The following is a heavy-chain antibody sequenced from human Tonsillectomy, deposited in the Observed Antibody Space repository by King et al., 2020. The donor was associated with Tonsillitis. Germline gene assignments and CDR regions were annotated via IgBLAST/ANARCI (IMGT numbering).Heavy chain of an antibody. Sequence: QLVQSGGGLVKPGGSLRLSCAASGFTFSDYFMSWIRQSPGKGLEWVSYISSSGSTIYYADSVKGRFTISRDNAKNSLYLQMNSLRAEDTALYYCARTNYDILTGYSNTHYYYYGMDVWGQGTTVTVSS. CDR2: ISSSGSTI. J-gene: IGHJ6*02. CDR3: ARTNYDILTGYSNTHYYYYGMDV. CDR1: GFTFSDYF. D-gene: IGHD3-9*01. V-gene: IGHV3-11*01.